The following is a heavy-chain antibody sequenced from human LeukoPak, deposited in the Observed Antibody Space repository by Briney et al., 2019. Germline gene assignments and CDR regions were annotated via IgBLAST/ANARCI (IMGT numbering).Heavy chain of an antibody. V-gene: IGHV4-59*08. D-gene: IGHD6-6*01. Sequence: SETLSLACTVSGGSISSDYWSWIRQPPGKGLEWIGIYYSGTTKHNPSLKSRVTISVDTSKNQFSLKLSSVTAADTAMYYCARHKRASSTDWFDPWGQGTLVTVSA. CDR3: ARHKRASSTDWFDP. J-gene: IGHJ5*02. CDR2: IYYSGTT. CDR1: GGSISSDY.